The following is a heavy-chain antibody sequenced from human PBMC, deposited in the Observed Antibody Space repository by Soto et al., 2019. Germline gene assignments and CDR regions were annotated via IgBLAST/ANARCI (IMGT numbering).Heavy chain of an antibody. J-gene: IGHJ4*02. D-gene: IGHD1-20*01. CDR1: GGSISSSSYY. CDR3: ARQPITGTNPDFDY. Sequence: QLQLQESGPGLVKPSETLSLTCTVSGGSISSSSYYWGWIRQPPGKGLEWIGSIYYSGSTYYNPSLKSRVTISVDTSKNQFSLKLSSVTAADTAVYYCARQPITGTNPDFDYWGQGTLVTVSS. V-gene: IGHV4-39*01. CDR2: IYYSGST.